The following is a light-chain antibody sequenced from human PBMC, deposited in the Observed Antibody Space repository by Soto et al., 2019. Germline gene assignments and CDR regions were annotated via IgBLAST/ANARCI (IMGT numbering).Light chain of an antibody. CDR2: DVS. Sequence: SVLTQPASVSGSPGQSITISCTGTSSDVGGYNFVSWYQQHPGKAPKLIIYDVSNRPSGVSNRFSGSKSANTASLTISGLQAEDDADYYCCSYASSTSYVFGTGTKLTVL. J-gene: IGLJ1*01. CDR1: SSDVGGYNF. CDR3: CSYASSTSYV. V-gene: IGLV2-14*01.